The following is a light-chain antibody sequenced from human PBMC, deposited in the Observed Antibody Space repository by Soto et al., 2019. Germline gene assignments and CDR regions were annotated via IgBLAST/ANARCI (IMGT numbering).Light chain of an antibody. J-gene: IGKJ1*01. CDR3: QHYNHWLWT. Sequence: EVVMTQSPATLSVSPGERATLSCRASQSVNTNLAWYQQKPGEAPRVLIYAASTRATDVPDRFSGSGSGTDFTLTISSLQSEDSAVYYCQHYNHWLWTFGQGTKVEIK. V-gene: IGKV3-15*01. CDR2: AAS. CDR1: QSVNTN.